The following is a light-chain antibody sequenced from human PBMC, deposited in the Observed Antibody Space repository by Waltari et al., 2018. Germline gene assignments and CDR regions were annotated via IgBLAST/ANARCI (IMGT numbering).Light chain of an antibody. CDR1: QTVFYSSNNKNY. Sequence: DIVMTQSPDSLAVSLGERATINCKSSQTVFYSSNNKNYLAWYQHKSGQPPKLLFYWASTRESGVPDRFSGSGSETDFSLTISSLQAEDVAVYYCQQNRDTPRTFGQGTKVEIK. V-gene: IGKV4-1*01. J-gene: IGKJ1*01. CDR3: QQNRDTPRT. CDR2: WAS.